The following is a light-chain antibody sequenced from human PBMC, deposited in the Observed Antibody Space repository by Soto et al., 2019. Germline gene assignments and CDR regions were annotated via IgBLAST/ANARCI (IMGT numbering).Light chain of an antibody. J-gene: IGLJ3*02. Sequence: QSALTQSPSASGSPGQSVTISCTGTSSDIGAYNYVSWFQQHPGEAPKLIISEVNKRPSGVPDRFSGSKSGNTASLTVSGLQAEDEADYYCTSYGGRDNLMFGGGTKVTVL. CDR1: SSDIGAYNY. V-gene: IGLV2-8*01. CDR2: EVN. CDR3: TSYGGRDNLM.